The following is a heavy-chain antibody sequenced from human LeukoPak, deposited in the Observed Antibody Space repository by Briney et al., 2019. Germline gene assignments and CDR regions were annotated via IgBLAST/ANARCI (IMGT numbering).Heavy chain of an antibody. CDR2: IYYSGST. CDR1: GGSIGSSSYY. V-gene: IGHV4-39*07. J-gene: IGHJ6*03. CDR3: ARVPRITGTRYYMDV. Sequence: SETLSLTCTVSGGSIGSSSYYWGWIRQPPGKGLEWIGSIYYSGSTNYNPSLKSLVTISVDTSKNQFSLKLSSVTAADTAVYYCARVPRITGTRYYMDVWGKGTTVTVSS. D-gene: IGHD1-20*01.